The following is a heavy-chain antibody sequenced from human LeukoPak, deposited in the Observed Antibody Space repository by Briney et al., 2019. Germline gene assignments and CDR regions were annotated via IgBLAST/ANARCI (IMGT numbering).Heavy chain of an antibody. CDR2: IYYSGST. Sequence: SETLSLTCTVSGGSISSYYWSWIRQPPGKGLEWIGYIYYSGSTNYNPSLRSRVTISVDTSKNQFSLKLSSVTAADTAVYYCARVRGKWEPLDAFDIWGQGTVVTVSS. CDR1: GGSISSYY. D-gene: IGHD1-26*01. V-gene: IGHV4-59*01. CDR3: ARVRGKWEPLDAFDI. J-gene: IGHJ3*02.